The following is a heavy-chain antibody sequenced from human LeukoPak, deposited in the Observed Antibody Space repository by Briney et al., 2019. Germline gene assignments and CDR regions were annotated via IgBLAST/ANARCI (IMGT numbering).Heavy chain of an antibody. Sequence: SETLSLTCGVYGGSFSNYWWSWIRQPPGKGLEWIGEIKHSGSTNYNPSLKSRVTISVDTSKNQFSLKLSSVTAADTAVYYCARGPKEYYHDNSGYYYFDYWGQGTLVTVSS. CDR2: IKHSGST. V-gene: IGHV4-34*01. J-gene: IGHJ4*02. CDR1: GGSFSNYW. CDR3: ARGPKEYYHDNSGYYYFDY. D-gene: IGHD3-22*01.